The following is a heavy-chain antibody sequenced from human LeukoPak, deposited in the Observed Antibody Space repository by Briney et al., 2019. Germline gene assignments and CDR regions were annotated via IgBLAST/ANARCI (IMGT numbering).Heavy chain of an antibody. CDR1: GFTFSSYS. J-gene: IGHJ4*02. CDR3: ARAGGSTVSHSNY. V-gene: IGHV3-21*01. Sequence: GGSLRLSCAASGFTFSSYSMNWIRQAPGKGLEWVSSISSSTSYIYYADSVKGRFTISKDNAKNSLYLQMNSLRAEDTAVYYCARAGGSTVSHSNYWGQGTLVTVSS. D-gene: IGHD4-17*01. CDR2: ISSSTSYI.